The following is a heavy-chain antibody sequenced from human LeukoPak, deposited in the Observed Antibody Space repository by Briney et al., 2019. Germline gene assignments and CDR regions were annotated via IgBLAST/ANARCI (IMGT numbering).Heavy chain of an antibody. CDR1: GFTSSSYE. CDR2: ISISISTI. CDR3: ARVFLGDFDY. Sequence: VGSLRLSCAASGFTSSSYEMNWVRQAPGKGLECCSYISISISTIYYTHSVKCRFTISIDNTKNSLYFQINSLRAQDTAVYYCARVFLGDFDYWGQGTLVTVSS. V-gene: IGHV3-48*03. J-gene: IGHJ4*02. D-gene: IGHD3-3*01.